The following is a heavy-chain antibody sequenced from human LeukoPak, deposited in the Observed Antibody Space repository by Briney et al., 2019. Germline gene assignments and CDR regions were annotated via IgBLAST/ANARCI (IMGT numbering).Heavy chain of an antibody. CDR1: GFTVSLYY. V-gene: IGHV3-53*01. D-gene: IGHD2-8*02. Sequence: GGSLRLSCAASGFTVSLYYMTWVRQAPGKGLEWVSVIYSGGPTYYADSVKGRFTISRDNSKNTVYLRMNSLRGEDTAVYFCARGWVVATGGFDMWGQGTMVTVSS. CDR2: IYSGGPT. J-gene: IGHJ3*02. CDR3: ARGWVVATGGFDM.